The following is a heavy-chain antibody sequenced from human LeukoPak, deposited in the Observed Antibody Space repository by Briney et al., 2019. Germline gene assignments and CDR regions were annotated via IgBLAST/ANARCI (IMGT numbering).Heavy chain of an antibody. CDR2: INHSGST. V-gene: IGHV4-34*01. CDR3: ARGTDYYDSSGYYPFDY. CDR1: GGSFSGYY. Sequence: SETLSLTCAVYGGSFSGYYWSWIRRPPGKGLEWIGEINHSGSTNYNPSLKSRVTISVDTSKNQFSLKLSSVTAADTAVYYCARGTDYYDSSGYYPFDYWGQGTLVTVSS. J-gene: IGHJ4*02. D-gene: IGHD3-22*01.